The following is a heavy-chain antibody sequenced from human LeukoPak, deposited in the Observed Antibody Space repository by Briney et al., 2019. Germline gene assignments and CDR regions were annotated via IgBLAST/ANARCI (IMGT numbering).Heavy chain of an antibody. Sequence: GGSLRLSCAASGFTFSSYAMSWVRQAPGKGLEWVSAISGSGGSTYYADSVKGRFTISRDNSKNTLYLQMNSLRAEDTAVYYCARDPDGYNPEGYFDYWGQGTLVTVSS. J-gene: IGHJ4*02. CDR3: ARDPDGYNPEGYFDY. V-gene: IGHV3-23*01. CDR1: GFTFSSYA. D-gene: IGHD5-24*01. CDR2: ISGSGGST.